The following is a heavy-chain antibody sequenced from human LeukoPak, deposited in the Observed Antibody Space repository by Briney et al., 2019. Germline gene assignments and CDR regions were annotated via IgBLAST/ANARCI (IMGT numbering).Heavy chain of an antibody. CDR2: ISYDGSNK. J-gene: IGHJ4*02. Sequence: GGSLRLSCAASGFTFSSYAMNWVRQAPGKGLEWVAVISYDGSNKYYADSVKGRFTISRDNSKNTLYLQMNSLRAEDTAVYYCATAREQQLSYWGQGTLVTVSS. D-gene: IGHD6-13*01. CDR3: ATAREQQLSY. CDR1: GFTFSSYA. V-gene: IGHV3-30-3*01.